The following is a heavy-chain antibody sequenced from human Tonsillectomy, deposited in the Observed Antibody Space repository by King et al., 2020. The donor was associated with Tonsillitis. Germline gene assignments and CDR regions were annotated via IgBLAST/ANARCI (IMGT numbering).Heavy chain of an antibody. CDR2: ISSSSTYT. J-gene: IGHJ3*02. D-gene: IGHD1-26*01. CDR3: ARDTSSVSYITFDS. CDR1: GFTFSDYY. Sequence: VQLVESGGGLVKPGGSLRLSCAASGFTFSDYYMNWIRQAPGKGLEWVSYISSSSTYTTYADSVKGRFTISRDNAKNSLYLQMNSLRAEDTAVYYCARDTSSVSYITFDSWGHGTVVTVSS. V-gene: IGHV3-11*05.